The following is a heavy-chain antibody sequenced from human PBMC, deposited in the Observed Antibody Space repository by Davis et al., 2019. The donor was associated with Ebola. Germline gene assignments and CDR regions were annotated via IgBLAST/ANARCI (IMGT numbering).Heavy chain of an antibody. CDR1: GFTFSSYG. J-gene: IGHJ4*02. CDR3: SVGAAVAGRSDY. CDR2: IWYDGSNK. Sequence: GESLKISCAASGFTFSSYGMHWVRQAPGKGLEWVAIIWYDGSNKYYADSVKGRFTISRDNSKNTLYLQMNSLKTEDTAVYYCSVGAAVAGRSDYWGQGTLVTVSS. V-gene: IGHV3-33*01. D-gene: IGHD6-19*01.